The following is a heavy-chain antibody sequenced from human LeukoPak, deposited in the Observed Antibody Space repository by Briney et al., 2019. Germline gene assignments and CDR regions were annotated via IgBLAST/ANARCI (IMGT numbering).Heavy chain of an antibody. D-gene: IGHD2-8*01. Sequence: GGSLRLSCAASGFTFSSYSMNWVRQAPGKGLEWVSYISSSSSTIYYADSVKGRFTISRDNAKNSLYLQMNSLRAEDTAVYYCASGTDIVHPDDYYYYMDVWGKGTTVTVSS. V-gene: IGHV3-48*04. CDR2: ISSSSSTI. J-gene: IGHJ6*03. CDR3: ASGTDIVHPDDYYYYMDV. CDR1: GFTFSSYS.